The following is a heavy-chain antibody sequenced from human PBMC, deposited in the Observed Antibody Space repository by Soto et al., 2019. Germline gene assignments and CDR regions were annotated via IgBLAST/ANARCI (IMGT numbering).Heavy chain of an antibody. CDR1: GCAFIRYA. CDR2: IIPIFGTA. CDR3: ARSPLYCSSTSCSNYYGMDV. Sequence: SVEVSCKASGCAFIRYAISWVLQAPGQGLEWMGGIIPIFGTANYAQKFQGRVTITADESTSTAYMELSSLRSEDTAVYYCARSPLYCSSTSCSNYYGMDVWGQGTTVTVSS. V-gene: IGHV1-69*13. D-gene: IGHD2-2*01. J-gene: IGHJ6*02.